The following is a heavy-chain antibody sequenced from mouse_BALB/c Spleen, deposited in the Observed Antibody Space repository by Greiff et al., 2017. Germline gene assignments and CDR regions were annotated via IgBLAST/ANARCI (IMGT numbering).Heavy chain of an antibody. CDR2: INSNGGST. V-gene: IGHV5-6-3*01. D-gene: IGHD2-3*01. J-gene: IGHJ3*01. CDR1: GFTFSSYG. Sequence: DVQLVESGGGLVQPGGSLKLSCAASGFTFSSYGMSWVRQTPDKRLELVATINSNGGSTYYPDSVKGRFTISRDNAKNTLYLQMSSLKSEDTAMYYCARDGYYGFAYWGQGTLVTVSA. CDR3: ARDGYYGFAY.